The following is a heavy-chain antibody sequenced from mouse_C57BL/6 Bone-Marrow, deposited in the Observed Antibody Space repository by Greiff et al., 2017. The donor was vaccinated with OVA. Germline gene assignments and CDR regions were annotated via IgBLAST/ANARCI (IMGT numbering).Heavy chain of an antibody. J-gene: IGHJ2*01. Sequence: EVKVEESGGGLVQPGGSMKLSCVASGFTFSNYWMNWVRQSPEKGLEWVAQIRLKSDNYATHYAESVKGRFTISRDDSKSSVYLQMNNLRAEDTGIYYCTEGMVTTGDYFDYWGQGTTLTVSS. CDR2: IRLKSDNYAT. CDR3: TEGMVTTGDYFDY. CDR1: GFTFSNYW. V-gene: IGHV6-3*01. D-gene: IGHD2-2*01.